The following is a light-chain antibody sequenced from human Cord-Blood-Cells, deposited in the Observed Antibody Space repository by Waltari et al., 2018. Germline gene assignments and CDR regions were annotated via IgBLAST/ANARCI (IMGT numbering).Light chain of an antibody. CDR1: SSDVGGYNY. CDR2: EVS. CDR3: SSYTSSSTHVV. J-gene: IGLJ2*01. V-gene: IGLV2-14*01. Sequence: QSALTQPASVSGSPGQSITISCTGTSSDVGGYNYVSWDQQHPGKAPKLIIYEVSNRPSGVSNRFSGSSSGNTASLTISGLQAEDEADYYCSSYTSSSTHVVFGGGTKLTVL.